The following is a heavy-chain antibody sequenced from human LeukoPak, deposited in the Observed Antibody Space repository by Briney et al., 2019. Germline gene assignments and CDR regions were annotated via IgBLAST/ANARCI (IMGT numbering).Heavy chain of an antibody. CDR1: GGSISGYY. J-gene: IGHJ3*02. D-gene: IGHD2-8*01. CDR3: ARDGAMAHCTAFDS. Sequence: SETLSLTCTVSGGSISGYYWSWLRQPPGQGLEGIGYIYYSGGTNYNPSLKSRVTISVDTSKNQFSLKLSSVTAADPAVYYCARDGAMAHCTAFDSWGQGTMVTVSS. CDR2: IYYSGGT. V-gene: IGHV4-59*01.